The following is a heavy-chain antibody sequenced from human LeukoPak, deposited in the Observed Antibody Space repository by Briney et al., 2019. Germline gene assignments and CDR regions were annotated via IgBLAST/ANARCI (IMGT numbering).Heavy chain of an antibody. CDR2: IYHSGST. CDR1: GGSISSSNW. Sequence: SETPSLTCAVSGGSISSSNWWSWVRQPPGKGLEWIGEIYHSGSTNYNPSLKSRVTTSVDKSKNQFSLKLSSVTAADTAVYYCARGSAASGYYYYGMDVWGQGTTVTVSS. CDR3: ARGSAASGYYYYGMDV. V-gene: IGHV4-4*02. D-gene: IGHD2-2*01. J-gene: IGHJ6*02.